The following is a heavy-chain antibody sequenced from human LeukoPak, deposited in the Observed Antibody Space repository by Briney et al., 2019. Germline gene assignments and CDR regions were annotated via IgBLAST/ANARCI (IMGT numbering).Heavy chain of an antibody. CDR2: ISYDGSEK. D-gene: IGHD6-19*01. Sequence: GGSLRLSCAASGFSFSSYDMYWVRQAPGKGLEWVAVISYDGSEKYYGDSVKGRFTISRDNSKNTLYLQMNSLRAEDTAVYYCARTGIAVAGFDYWGQGTLVTVSS. CDR3: ARTGIAVAGFDY. CDR1: GFSFSSYD. J-gene: IGHJ4*02. V-gene: IGHV3-30*03.